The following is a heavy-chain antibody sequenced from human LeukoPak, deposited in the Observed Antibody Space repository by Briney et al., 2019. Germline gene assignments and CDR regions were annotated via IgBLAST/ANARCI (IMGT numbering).Heavy chain of an antibody. V-gene: IGHV1-69*13. D-gene: IGHD2-8*01. Sequence: SVKVSCKASGGTFSSYAISWVRQAPGQGLEWMGGIIPIFGTANYAQKFQGRVTITADESTSTAYMELSSLRSEDTAVYYCARDRGPLGYCTNGVCYTEGGVSYYYYYGMDVWGQGTTVTVSS. CDR3: ARDRGPLGYCTNGVCYTEGGVSYYYYYGMDV. J-gene: IGHJ6*02. CDR2: IIPIFGTA. CDR1: GGTFSSYA.